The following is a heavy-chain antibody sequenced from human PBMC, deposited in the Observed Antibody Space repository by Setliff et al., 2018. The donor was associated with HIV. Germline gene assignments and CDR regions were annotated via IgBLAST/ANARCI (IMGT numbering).Heavy chain of an antibody. V-gene: IGHV1-69*05. CDR3: ALPYCSGGNCWSSASLPPAGWFDP. CDR1: GGTFSSYV. CDR2: IIPMYGVT. Sequence: ASVKVSCKASGGTFSSYVISWVRQAPGQGPEWMGGIIPMYGVTNYAQKFQGRVTITTDESTSTAYMELCSLRSEDTAVYYCALPYCSGGNCWSSASLPPAGWFDPWGQGTLVTVSS. D-gene: IGHD2-15*01. J-gene: IGHJ5*02.